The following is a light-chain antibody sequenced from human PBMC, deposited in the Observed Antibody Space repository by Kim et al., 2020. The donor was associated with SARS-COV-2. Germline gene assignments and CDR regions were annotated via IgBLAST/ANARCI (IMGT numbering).Light chain of an antibody. Sequence: ASFGDRVTIICRASENIANFLNWYQQKPGEAPKLLIYGASTLHSGVPLRFSGSGSGTDFTLTISSLQPEDIATYFCQQSYITPLYTFGQGTKLEI. CDR2: GAS. CDR3: QQSYITPLYT. V-gene: IGKV1-39*01. CDR1: ENIANF. J-gene: IGKJ2*01.